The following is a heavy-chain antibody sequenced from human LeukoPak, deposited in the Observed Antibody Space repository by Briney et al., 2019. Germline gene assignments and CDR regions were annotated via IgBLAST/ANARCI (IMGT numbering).Heavy chain of an antibody. CDR3: ARTWYYYGSGSYYYYYYGMDV. Sequence: SETLSLTCTVSGGSISSYYWSWIRQPPGQGLEWIGYIYYSGSTNYNPSLKSRVTISVDTSKNQFSLKLSSVTAADTAVYYCARTWYYYGSGSYYYYYYGMDVWGQGTRSPSP. CDR1: GGSISSYY. V-gene: IGHV4-59*01. J-gene: IGHJ6*02. CDR2: IYYSGST. D-gene: IGHD3-10*01.